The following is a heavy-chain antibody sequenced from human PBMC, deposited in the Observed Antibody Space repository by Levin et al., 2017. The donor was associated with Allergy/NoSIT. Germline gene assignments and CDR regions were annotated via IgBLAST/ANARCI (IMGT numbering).Heavy chain of an antibody. CDR3: ARDIPGTALTTLGAFDS. CDR1: GGSISSTGNY. D-gene: IGHD4-17*01. CDR2: IYYSGST. Sequence: SQTLSLTCTVSGGSISSTGNYWNWIRQHPGKGLEWIGYIYYSGSTYYNPSLKSRVTMSVDTSKNHFSLSLSSVTAADTAVYYCARDIPGTALTTLGAFDSWGLGTLVTVSS. V-gene: IGHV4-31*03. J-gene: IGHJ4*02.